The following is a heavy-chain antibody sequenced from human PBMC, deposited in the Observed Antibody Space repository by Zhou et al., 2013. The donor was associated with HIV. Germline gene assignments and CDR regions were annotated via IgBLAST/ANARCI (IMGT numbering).Heavy chain of an antibody. CDR1: GYIFTSYG. V-gene: IGHV1-18*01. CDR2: ISPYTDNT. J-gene: IGHJ6*02. D-gene: IGHD3-10*01. CDR3: AREGGHGSGRSQYYYYGMDV. Sequence: QVQLVQSGSEVKRPGASVKVSCKASGYIFTSYGISWVRQAPGQGLEWMGWISPYTDNTNYAQKFQGRVTMTAETTTRTAYMELRSLRSDDTAVYFCAREGGHGSGRSQYYYYGMDVWGQGTTVIVSS.